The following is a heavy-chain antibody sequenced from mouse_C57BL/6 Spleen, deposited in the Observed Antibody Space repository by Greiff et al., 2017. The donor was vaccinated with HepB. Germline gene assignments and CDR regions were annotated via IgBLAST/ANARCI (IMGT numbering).Heavy chain of an antibody. J-gene: IGHJ2*01. V-gene: IGHV1-19*01. CDR2: INPYNGGT. Sequence: EVQLQQSGPVLVKPGASVKMSCKASGYTFTDYYMNWVKQSHGKSLEWIGVINPYNGGTSYNQKFKGKATLTVDKSSSTAYMELNSLTSEDSAVYYCARDLRLRGFDYWGQGTTLTVSS. CDR1: GYTFTDYY. D-gene: IGHD2-4*01. CDR3: ARDLRLRGFDY.